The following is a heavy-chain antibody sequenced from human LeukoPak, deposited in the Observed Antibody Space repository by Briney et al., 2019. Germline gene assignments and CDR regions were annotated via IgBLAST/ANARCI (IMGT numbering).Heavy chain of an antibody. CDR2: ISSSSSYI. J-gene: IGHJ6*03. V-gene: IGHV3-21*01. CDR3: ARCYGSGEYYYYYMDV. Sequence: GGSLRLSCAASGFTFSSYNMNWVRQAPGKGLEWVSAISSSSSYIYYADSVKGRFTISRDNAKNSLYLQMNSLRAEDTAVYYCARCYGSGEYYYYYMDVWGKGTTVTISS. D-gene: IGHD3-10*01. CDR1: GFTFSSYN.